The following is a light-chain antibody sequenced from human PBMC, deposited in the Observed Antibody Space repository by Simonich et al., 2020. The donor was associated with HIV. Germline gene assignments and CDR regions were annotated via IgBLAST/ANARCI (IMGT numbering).Light chain of an antibody. V-gene: IGLV2-23*01. CDR3: CSYAGSGTWV. Sequence: QSALTQPVSVSGSPGQSITISCTGTSSDVGTYNLVSWFQQHPGKAPKLMVYEDSKRPSGLSNRFSGSKSGNTASLTISGLQPEDEADYYCCSYAGSGTWVFGRGTKLTVL. CDR1: SSDVGTYNL. J-gene: IGLJ3*02. CDR2: EDS.